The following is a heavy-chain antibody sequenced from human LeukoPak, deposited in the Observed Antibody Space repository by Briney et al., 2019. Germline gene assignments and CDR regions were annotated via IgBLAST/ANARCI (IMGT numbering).Heavy chain of an antibody. V-gene: IGHV4-59*12. CDR2: IYYSGST. CDR3: ARDSAGIAAAGINY. CDR1: GGSISSYY. Sequence: SETLSLTCTVSGGSISSYYWSWIRQPPGKGLEWIGYIYYSGSTYYNPSLKSRVTISVDTSKNQFSLKLSSVTAADTAVYYCARDSAGIAAAGINYWGQGTLVTVSS. J-gene: IGHJ4*02. D-gene: IGHD6-13*01.